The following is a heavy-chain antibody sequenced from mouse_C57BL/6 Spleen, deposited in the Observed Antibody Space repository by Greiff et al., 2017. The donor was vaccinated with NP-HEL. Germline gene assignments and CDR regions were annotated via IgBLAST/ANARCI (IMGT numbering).Heavy chain of an antibody. CDR2: INPYNGGT. Sequence: EVQLQQSGPVLVKPGASVKMSCKASGYTFTDYYMNWVKQSHGKSLEWIGVINPYNGGTSYNQKFKGKATLTVDKSSSTAYMELNSLTSEDSAVYYCARSGTTVVAKNYFDYWGQGTTLTVSS. V-gene: IGHV1-19*01. D-gene: IGHD1-1*01. J-gene: IGHJ2*01. CDR1: GYTFTDYY. CDR3: ARSGTTVVAKNYFDY.